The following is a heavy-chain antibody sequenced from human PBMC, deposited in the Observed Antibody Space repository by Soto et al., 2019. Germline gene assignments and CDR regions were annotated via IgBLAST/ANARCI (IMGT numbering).Heavy chain of an antibody. CDR3: TRNLYNTGDFDH. CDR1: GYTFTDYD. D-gene: IGHD1-20*01. V-gene: IGHV1-8*02. J-gene: IGHJ4*02. CDR2: MTPKSGYT. Sequence: QVQLMQSGAEVRKPGASVKVSCKASGYTFTDYDINWVRQATGQGLEWLGWMTPKSGYTGYAQKFQGRVTLTRDTYRGTAYMELSSLTSQDTTVYYCTRNLYNTGDFDHWGQEPLVIVSS.